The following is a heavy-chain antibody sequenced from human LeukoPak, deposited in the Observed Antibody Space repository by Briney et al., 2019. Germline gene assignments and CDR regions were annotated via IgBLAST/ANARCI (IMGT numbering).Heavy chain of an antibody. V-gene: IGHV1-18*01. CDR3: ARVSPGYYDSSGYRGVNWFDP. CDR2: ISAYNGST. D-gene: IGHD3-22*01. CDR1: GYTFTSYG. Sequence: ASVKVSCKASGYTFTSYGISWVRQAPGQGLEWMGWISAYNGSTNYAQKLQGRVTMTTDTSTSTAYMELRSLRSDDTAVYYCARVSPGYYDSSGYRGVNWFDPWGQGTLVTVSS. J-gene: IGHJ5*02.